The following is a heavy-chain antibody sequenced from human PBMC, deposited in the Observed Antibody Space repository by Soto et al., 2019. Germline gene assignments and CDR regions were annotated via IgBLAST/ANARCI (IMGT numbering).Heavy chain of an antibody. J-gene: IGHJ3*02. D-gene: IGHD3-22*01. CDR2: INHSGST. Sequence: QVQVQQWGAGLLKPSETLSLTCAVYGGSFSGYYWSWIRQPPGKGLEWIGEINHSGSTSYNPSLKSRVTMSVDTSKNEFSLKLTSVTAADTAVYYCARRVDHYASSGDANDIWGQGTMVTVSS. V-gene: IGHV4-34*01. CDR3: ARRVDHYASSGDANDI. CDR1: GGSFSGYY.